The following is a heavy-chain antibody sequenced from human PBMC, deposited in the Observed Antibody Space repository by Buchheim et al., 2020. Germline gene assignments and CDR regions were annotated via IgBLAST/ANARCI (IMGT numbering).Heavy chain of an antibody. CDR1: GFTFSSYA. Sequence: EVQLLESGGGLVQPGGSLRLSCAASGFTFSSYAMSWVRQAPGKGLEWVSAISGSGGSTYYADSAKGRFTISRDNSKNTLYLQMNSLRAEDTAVYYCAKATDPTYYYDSSGYYLSGYYYYGMDVWGQGTT. J-gene: IGHJ6*02. CDR3: AKATDPTYYYDSSGYYLSGYYYYGMDV. CDR2: ISGSGGST. D-gene: IGHD3-22*01. V-gene: IGHV3-23*01.